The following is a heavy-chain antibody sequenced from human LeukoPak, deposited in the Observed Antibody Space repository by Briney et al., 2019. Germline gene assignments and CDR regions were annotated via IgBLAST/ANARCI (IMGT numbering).Heavy chain of an antibody. J-gene: IGHJ4*02. D-gene: IGHD2-15*01. CDR3: ARHGDRYCSGGSCYSIVY. Sequence: GESLKISCKGSGYSFTSYWIGWVRQMPGKGLEWMGIIYPGDSDTRYSPSFQGQFTISADKSISTAYLQWSSLKASDTAMYYCARHGDRYCSGGSCYSIVYWGQGTLVTVSS. V-gene: IGHV5-51*01. CDR1: GYSFTSYW. CDR2: IYPGDSDT.